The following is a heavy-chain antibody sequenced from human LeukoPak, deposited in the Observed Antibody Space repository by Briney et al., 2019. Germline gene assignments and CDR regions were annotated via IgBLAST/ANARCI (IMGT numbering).Heavy chain of an antibody. CDR3: ARSKLRFLEWLLFY. V-gene: IGHV1-2*04. J-gene: IGHJ4*02. CDR1: GYTFTGYY. D-gene: IGHD3-3*01. Sequence: EASVKVSCKASGYTFTGYYMHWVRQAPGQGLESMGWINPNSAGTNYAQKFQGWVTMTRDTSISTAYMELSRLRSDDTAVYYCARSKLRFLEWLLFYWGQGTLVTVSS. CDR2: INPNSAGT.